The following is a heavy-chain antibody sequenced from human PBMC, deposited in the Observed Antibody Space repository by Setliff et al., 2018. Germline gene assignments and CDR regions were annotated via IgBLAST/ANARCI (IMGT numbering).Heavy chain of an antibody. V-gene: IGHV4-4*02. Sequence: SETLSLTCTVSGGSISSSNWWTWVRQPPGKGLEWIGEIYHSGSINYNTSLKSRVTMSVGKSNNQFSLKLTSVTAADTAVYYCARGLEGEDYFYYMDVWGKGNTVTVSS. D-gene: IGHD2-21*01. CDR3: ARGLEGEDYFYYMDV. CDR2: IYHSGSI. J-gene: IGHJ6*03. CDR1: GGSISSSNW.